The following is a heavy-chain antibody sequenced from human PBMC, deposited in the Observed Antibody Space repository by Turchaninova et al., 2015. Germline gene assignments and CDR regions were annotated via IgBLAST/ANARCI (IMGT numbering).Heavy chain of an antibody. Sequence: VQLQESGPGLVTPSATLSVTCTFYGGSLTCYYWRWLRASPGKGLDCIAYISDSWKTNYHPSLKSLVTISLATSKSQFSLRLSSVTTADTAVYYCARGAGWYDPWGQGTPVTVSS. V-gene: IGHV4-59*01. D-gene: IGHD6-13*01. CDR1: GGSLTCYY. CDR2: ISDSWKT. J-gene: IGHJ5*02. CDR3: ARGAGWYDP.